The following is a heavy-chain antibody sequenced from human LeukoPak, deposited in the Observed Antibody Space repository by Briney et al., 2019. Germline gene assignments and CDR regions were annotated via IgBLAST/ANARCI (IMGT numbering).Heavy chain of an antibody. CDR1: GYSFTSYW. Sequence: GESLKISRKGSGYSFTSYWIGWVRQMPGKGLEWMGIIYPGDSDTRYSPSFQGQVTISADKSISTAYLQWSSLKASDTAMYYCARLRDSSGYYRGAPDYWGQGTLVTVSS. J-gene: IGHJ4*02. CDR2: IYPGDSDT. CDR3: ARLRDSSGYYRGAPDY. D-gene: IGHD3-22*01. V-gene: IGHV5-51*01.